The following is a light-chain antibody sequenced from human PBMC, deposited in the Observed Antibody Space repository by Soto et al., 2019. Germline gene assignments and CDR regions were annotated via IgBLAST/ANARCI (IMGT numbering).Light chain of an antibody. J-gene: IGKJ5*01. CDR1: QSVSSN. Sequence: EIVMTQSPATLSVSPGERATLSCRASQSVSSNLAWYQQKPGQSPRLLIFRASTRASGIPARFSGSGSGTEFTLTISSLQPDDFATYYCQQYNSYITFGQGTRLEIK. V-gene: IGKV3-15*01. CDR2: RAS. CDR3: QQYNSYIT.